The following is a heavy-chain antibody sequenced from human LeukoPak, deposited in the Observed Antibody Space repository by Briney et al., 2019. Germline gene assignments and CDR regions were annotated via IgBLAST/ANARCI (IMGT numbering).Heavy chain of an antibody. CDR3: AREMEKLGYCSSTSCPPAHFDY. Sequence: ASVKVSCKASGYTFTGYYMHWVRQAPGQGLEWMGWINPNSGGTNYAQKFQGRVTMTRDTSISTAYMELSRLRSDDTAVYYRAREMEKLGYCSSTSCPPAHFDYWGQGTLVTVSS. D-gene: IGHD2-2*01. J-gene: IGHJ4*02. CDR2: INPNSGGT. V-gene: IGHV1-2*02. CDR1: GYTFTGYY.